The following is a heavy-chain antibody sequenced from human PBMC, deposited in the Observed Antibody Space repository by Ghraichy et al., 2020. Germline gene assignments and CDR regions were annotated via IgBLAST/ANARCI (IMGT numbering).Heavy chain of an antibody. V-gene: IGHV1-24*01. Sequence: ASVKVSCKISGYTLTELSMHWVRQAPGKGLEWMGGFDPEDGETIYAQKFQGRVTMTEDTSTDTAYMELSSLRSEDTAVYYCATDPDIVVVPAALGSGYWGQGTLVTVSS. D-gene: IGHD2-2*01. J-gene: IGHJ4*02. CDR1: GYTLTELS. CDR3: ATDPDIVVVPAALGSGY. CDR2: FDPEDGET.